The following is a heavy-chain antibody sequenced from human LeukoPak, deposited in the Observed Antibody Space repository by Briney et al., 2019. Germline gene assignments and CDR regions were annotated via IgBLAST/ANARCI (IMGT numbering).Heavy chain of an antibody. CDR3: ARGLGYYSTD. V-gene: IGHV4-34*01. J-gene: IGHJ4*02. CDR2: INHSGST. CDR1: GGSFSGYY. D-gene: IGHD3-10*01. Sequence: SETLSLTCAVYGGSFSGYYWSWIRQPPGKGLEWIGEINHSGSTNYNPSLKSRVTISVDTSKNQFSLKLSSVTAADTAVYYCARGLGYYSTDWGQGTLVTVSS.